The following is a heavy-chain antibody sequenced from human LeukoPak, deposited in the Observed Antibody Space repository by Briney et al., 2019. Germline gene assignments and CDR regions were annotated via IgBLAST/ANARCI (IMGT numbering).Heavy chain of an antibody. CDR2: IYWDDDK. D-gene: IGHD6-13*01. V-gene: IGHV2-5*02. CDR3: AHSLGIAAAGTRDWFDP. J-gene: IGHJ5*02. CDR1: GFSLSTSGVG. Sequence: SGPTLVNPTQTLTLTCTFSGFSLSTSGVGVGWIRQPPVKALEWLALIYWDDDKRYSPSLKSRLTITKDTSKNQVVLTMTNMDPVDTATYYCAHSLGIAAAGTRDWFDPWGQGTLVTVSS.